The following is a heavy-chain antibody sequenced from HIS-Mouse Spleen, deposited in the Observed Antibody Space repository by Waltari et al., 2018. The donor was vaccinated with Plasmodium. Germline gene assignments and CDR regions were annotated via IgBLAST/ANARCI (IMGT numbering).Heavy chain of an antibody. CDR3: ARDWADFDY. Sequence: QVQLVESGGGWVQPGRSLRLYCAASGFTFSSYGSHWVRQDPGKGLEWVAVIWYDGSNKYYADSVKGRFTISRDNSKNTLYLQMNSLRAEDTAVYYCARDWADFDYWGQGTLVTVSS. J-gene: IGHJ4*02. CDR2: IWYDGSNK. D-gene: IGHD6-19*01. CDR1: GFTFSSYG. V-gene: IGHV3-33*01.